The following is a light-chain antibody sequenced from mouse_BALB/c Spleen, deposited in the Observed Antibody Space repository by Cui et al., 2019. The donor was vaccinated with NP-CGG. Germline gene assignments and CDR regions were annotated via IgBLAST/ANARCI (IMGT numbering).Light chain of an antibody. V-gene: IGLV1*01. CDR2: GTN. CDR1: TGAVTISNY. CDR3: ALWYSNHWV. Sequence: QAVVTQESALTTSPGETVTLTCRSSTGAVTISNYANWVQEQPDHLFTGLIGGTNNRAPGVPARFSGSLIGDKAALIITGAQTEDEAIYFCALWYSNHWVFGGGTKLTVL. J-gene: IGLJ1*01.